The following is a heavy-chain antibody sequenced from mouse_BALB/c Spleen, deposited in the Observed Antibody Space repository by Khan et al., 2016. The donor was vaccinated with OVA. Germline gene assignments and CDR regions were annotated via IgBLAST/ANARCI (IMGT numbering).Heavy chain of an antibody. CDR2: IWTGGIT. V-gene: IGHV2-9*02. D-gene: IGHD2-4*01. CDR1: GFSLSNYG. Sequence: QMQLDESGPGLVAPSQSLSITCTVSGFSLSNYGVHWVRQPPGKGLEWLGVIWTGGITNYNSALMSRLSISKDNSKSQVFLKMNRLQTDDTAIYYCARSYDYDVGGFAYWGQGTLVTVSA. J-gene: IGHJ3*01. CDR3: ARSYDYDVGGFAY.